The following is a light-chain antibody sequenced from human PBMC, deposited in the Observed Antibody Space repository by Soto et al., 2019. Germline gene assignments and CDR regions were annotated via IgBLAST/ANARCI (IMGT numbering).Light chain of an antibody. V-gene: IGLV2-14*01. CDR1: SSDVGGHNY. J-gene: IGLJ1*01. CDR2: EVT. CDR3: SSYSTSGTLLV. Sequence: QSALTQPASVSGSPGQSITVSCTGTSSDVGGHNYVSWFQQHPGQAPKLLFYEVTTRTSGVATRFSGSKSGNTSSLTISGLQAEDEADYHFSSYSTSGTLLVFGTGTKGTV.